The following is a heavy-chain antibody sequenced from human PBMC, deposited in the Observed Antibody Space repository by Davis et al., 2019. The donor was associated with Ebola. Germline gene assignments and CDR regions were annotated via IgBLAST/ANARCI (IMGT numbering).Heavy chain of an antibody. J-gene: IGHJ4*02. Sequence: AASVKVSCKASGYTFSSYGISWVRQAPGQGLEWMGWISTYNGNTNYARKVQGRVTITRDTSASTAYMELSSLRSEDTAVYYCARGYTTGTAAGAYWGQGTLVTVSS. D-gene: IGHD1-1*01. CDR2: ISTYNGNT. CDR3: ARGYTTGTAAGAY. V-gene: IGHV1-18*01. CDR1: GYTFSSYG.